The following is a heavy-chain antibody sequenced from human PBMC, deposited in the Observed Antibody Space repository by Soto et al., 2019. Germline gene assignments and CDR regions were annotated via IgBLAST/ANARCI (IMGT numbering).Heavy chain of an antibody. CDR2: IIPVIDTA. Sequence: QVQLVQSGAEVKKPGSSVKVSCKVSGVTFKIRWVRQAPGQGLEWMGGIIPVIDTANYARKFQGRVVISADRATNIVYREMMSLTLEDTAVYYCARGSGADAFDSWGQGTMVTVAS. V-gene: IGHV1-69*06. J-gene: IGHJ3*02. CDR3: ARGSGADAFDS. CDR1: GVTFK. D-gene: IGHD7-27*01.